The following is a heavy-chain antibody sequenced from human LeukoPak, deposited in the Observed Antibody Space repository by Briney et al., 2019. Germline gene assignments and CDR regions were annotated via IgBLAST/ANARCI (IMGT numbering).Heavy chain of an antibody. V-gene: IGHV1-69*06. CDR3: ARVSRQGIYFDY. Sequence: GASVKVSCKASGGTFSSYAISWVRQAPGQGLEWMGGIIPIFGTANYAQKFQGRVTITADKSTSTAYMELSSLRSEDTAVYYCARVSRQGIYFDYWGQGTLVTVSS. CDR2: IIPIFGTA. J-gene: IGHJ4*02. CDR1: GGTFSSYA.